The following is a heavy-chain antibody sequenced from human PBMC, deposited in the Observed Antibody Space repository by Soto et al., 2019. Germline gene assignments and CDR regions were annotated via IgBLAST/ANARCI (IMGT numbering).Heavy chain of an antibody. CDR1: GYTFTSYY. J-gene: IGHJ5*02. Sequence: QVQLVQSGAEVKKPGASVKVSCKASGYTFTSYYMHWVRQAPGQGLEWMGIINPSGGSTSYAQKFQGRVTMTRDTSTSTVYMELSSLRSEDMAVYYCARVYPSDTRYGYVGNNWFDPWGQGTLVTVSS. CDR3: ARVYPSDTRYGYVGNNWFDP. D-gene: IGHD5-18*01. CDR2: INPSGGST. V-gene: IGHV1-46*03.